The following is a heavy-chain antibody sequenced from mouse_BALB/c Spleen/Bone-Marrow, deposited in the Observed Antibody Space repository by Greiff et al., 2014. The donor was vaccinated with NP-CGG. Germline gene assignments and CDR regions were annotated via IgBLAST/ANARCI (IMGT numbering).Heavy chain of an antibody. CDR2: IWRGGST. Sequence: VKVEESGPSLVQPSQSLSITCTVSGFSLTSYGVHWVRQSPGKGLEWLGVIWRGGSTDYNAAFMSRLSITKDNSKSQVFFKMNSLQADDTAIYYCAKNYWDYFDYWGQGTTLTVSS. CDR1: GFSLTSYG. D-gene: IGHD4-1*01. CDR3: AKNYWDYFDY. J-gene: IGHJ2*01. V-gene: IGHV2-5-1*01.